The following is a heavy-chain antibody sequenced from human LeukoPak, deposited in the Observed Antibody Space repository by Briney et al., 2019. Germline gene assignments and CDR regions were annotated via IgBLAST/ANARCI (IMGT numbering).Heavy chain of an antibody. Sequence: GSVKVSCKASGYTFTSYYMHWVRQAPGQGLEWMGIINPSGGSTSYAQKFQGRVTMTRDTSTSTVYMELSSLRSEDTAVYYCARDHEAAAGAYDAFDIWGQGTMVTVSS. CDR1: GYTFTSYY. V-gene: IGHV1-46*01. D-gene: IGHD6-13*01. CDR2: INPSGGST. CDR3: ARDHEAAAGAYDAFDI. J-gene: IGHJ3*02.